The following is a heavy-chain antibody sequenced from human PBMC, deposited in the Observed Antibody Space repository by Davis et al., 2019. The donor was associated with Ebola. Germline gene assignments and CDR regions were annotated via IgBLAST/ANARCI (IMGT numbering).Heavy chain of an antibody. V-gene: IGHV3-21*01. J-gene: IGHJ5*02. CDR3: ARDLGFNWFDP. CDR2: ISSSSSYI. Sequence: GSLRLSCAASGFTFSSYSMNWVRQAPGKGLEWVSSISSSSSYIYYADSVKGRFTISRDNAKNSLYLQMNSLRAEDTAVHYCARDLGFNWFDPWGQGTLVTVSS. CDR1: GFTFSSYS.